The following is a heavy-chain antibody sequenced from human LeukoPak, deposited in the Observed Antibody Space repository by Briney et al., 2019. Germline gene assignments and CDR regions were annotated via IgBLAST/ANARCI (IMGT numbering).Heavy chain of an antibody. CDR2: IYYSGST. CDR3: ARQGVVVTAIRGRGFDY. Sequence: SETLSLTCTVSGGSISSSSYYWGWIRQPPVKGLEWIGSIYYSGSTNYNPSLKSRVTISVDTSKNQFSLKLSSVTAADTAVYYCARQGVVVTAIRGRGFDYWGQGTLVTVSS. V-gene: IGHV4-39*01. CDR1: GGSISSSSYY. D-gene: IGHD2-21*02. J-gene: IGHJ4*02.